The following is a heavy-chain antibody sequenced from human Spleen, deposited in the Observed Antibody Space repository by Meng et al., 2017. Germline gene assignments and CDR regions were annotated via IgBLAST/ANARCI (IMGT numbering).Heavy chain of an antibody. CDR1: GDTFTAYY. CDR3: ARDASCDH. D-gene: IGHD3-16*02. J-gene: IGHJ4*02. CDR2: INPNSSDT. Sequence: QWRLAHTWAQVKTPVPSVKVSCKASGDTFTAYYLHCVRQAPGQSLEWMRRINPNSSDTNYAQKIQGRVTMTRDTSISTAYMELSRLISDDTAVYYCARDASCDHWGQGTLVTVSS. V-gene: IGHV1-2*06.